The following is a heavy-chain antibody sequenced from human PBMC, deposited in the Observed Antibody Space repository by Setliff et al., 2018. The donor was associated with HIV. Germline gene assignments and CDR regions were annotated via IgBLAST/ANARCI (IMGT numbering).Heavy chain of an antibody. Sequence: PSETLSLTCTVSGGSIRTYYWSWIRQPPGKGLEWIGYIFYSVNTNYNPSLKGRVTISVDPSKNQFSLKLSSVTAAETAVYYCARLAREEYCRGRTCYPNWFDPWGPGTLVTVSS. V-gene: IGHV4-59*08. D-gene: IGHD2-15*01. J-gene: IGHJ5*02. CDR3: ARLAREEYCRGRTCYPNWFDP. CDR2: IFYSVNT. CDR1: GGSIRTYY.